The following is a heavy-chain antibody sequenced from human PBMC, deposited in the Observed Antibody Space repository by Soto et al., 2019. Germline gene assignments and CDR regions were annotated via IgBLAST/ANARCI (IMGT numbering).Heavy chain of an antibody. D-gene: IGHD6-13*01. CDR3: AREGEGTYSSSWYPLGY. CDR2: IYYSGST. Sequence: KTSETLSLTCTVSGGSISSGGYYWSWIRQHPGKGLEWIGYIYYSGSTYYNPSLKSRVTISVDTSKNQFSLKLSSVTAADTAVYYCAREGEGTYSSSWYPLGYWGQGTLVTVSS. CDR1: GGSISSGGYY. J-gene: IGHJ4*02. V-gene: IGHV4-31*03.